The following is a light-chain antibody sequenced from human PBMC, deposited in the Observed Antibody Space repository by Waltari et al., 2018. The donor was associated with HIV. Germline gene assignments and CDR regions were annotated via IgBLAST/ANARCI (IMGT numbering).Light chain of an antibody. Sequence: SYELTQPPSVSVSPGQTARITCSGDALPKQYAFWYQQKPGQAPVLVIYKDSERPSGIPERFFGSSSGTTVTLTISGVQAEDEADYYCQSAYSSGTPWVFGGGTKLTVL. CDR3: QSAYSSGTPWV. J-gene: IGLJ3*02. CDR1: ALPKQY. CDR2: KDS. V-gene: IGLV3-25*03.